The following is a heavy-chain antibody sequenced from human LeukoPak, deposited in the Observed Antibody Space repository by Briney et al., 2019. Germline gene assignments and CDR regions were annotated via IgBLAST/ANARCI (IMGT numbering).Heavy chain of an antibody. CDR1: GYTFTSYY. J-gene: IGHJ4*02. CDR2: INPSGGST. V-gene: IGHV1-46*01. Sequence: ASVKVSCKASGYTFTSYYMHWVRPAPGQGLEWMGIINPSGGSTSYAQKFQGRVTMTRDMSTSTVYMELSSLRSEDTAVYYCARGANDYGDYVGVDYWGQGTLVTVSS. D-gene: IGHD4-17*01. CDR3: ARGANDYGDYVGVDY.